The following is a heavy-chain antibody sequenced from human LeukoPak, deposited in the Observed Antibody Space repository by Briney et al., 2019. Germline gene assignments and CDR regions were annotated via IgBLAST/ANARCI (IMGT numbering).Heavy chain of an antibody. D-gene: IGHD6-13*01. V-gene: IGHV1-2*02. CDR2: INPNSGGT. J-gene: IGHJ3*02. Sequence: ASVKVSCKASGYTFTSYYMHWVRQAPGQGLEWMGWINPNSGGTNYAQKFQGRVTMTRDTSISTAYMELSRLRSDDTAVYYCARRAAAAGTGAFDIWGQGTMVTVSS. CDR3: ARRAAAAGTGAFDI. CDR1: GYTFTSYY.